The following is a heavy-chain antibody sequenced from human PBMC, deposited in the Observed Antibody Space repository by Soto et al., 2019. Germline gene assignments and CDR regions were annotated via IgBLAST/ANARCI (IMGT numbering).Heavy chain of an antibody. D-gene: IGHD4-17*01. CDR3: ARGLPYGDYGLTYYDY. CDR1: GGSISSGGYY. J-gene: IGHJ4*02. CDR2: IYHSGST. V-gene: IGHV4-39*07. Sequence: PSETLSLTCTVSGGSISSGGYYWSWVRQPPGKGLEWIGEIYHSGSTNYNPSLKSRVTISVDKSKNQFSLKLSSVTAADTAVYYCARGLPYGDYGLTYYDYWGQGTLVTVSS.